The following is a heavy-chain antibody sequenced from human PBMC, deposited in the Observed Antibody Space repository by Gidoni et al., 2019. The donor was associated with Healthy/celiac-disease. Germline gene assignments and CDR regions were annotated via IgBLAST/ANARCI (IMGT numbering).Heavy chain of an antibody. Sequence: EVQLLESGGGLVQPGGSLRLSCAASGFTFSSYAMSWVRQAPGKGLEWVSAISGSGDSTYYADSVKGRFTISRDNSKSTLYLQMESLRAEDTAVYYCAKDGSGDAVPFDYWGQGTLVTVSS. D-gene: IGHD2-8*01. CDR2: ISGSGDST. J-gene: IGHJ4*02. CDR1: GFTFSSYA. V-gene: IGHV3-23*01. CDR3: AKDGSGDAVPFDY.